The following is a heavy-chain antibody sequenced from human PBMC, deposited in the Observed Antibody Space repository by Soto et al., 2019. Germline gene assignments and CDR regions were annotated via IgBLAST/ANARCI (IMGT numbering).Heavy chain of an antibody. J-gene: IGHJ4*02. V-gene: IGHV3-23*01. CDR3: AKDKERGGYDSDFDS. Sequence: QPGGSLRLSCAASGFTLGSYGMGWVRQAPGKGLEWVSTITGGNTYYAASVRGRFTISRDNSKNTLYLQMSSLRAEDTALYYCAKDKERGGYDSDFDSWGQGTLVTVSS. CDR1: GFTLGSYG. CDR2: ITGGNT. D-gene: IGHD3-3*01.